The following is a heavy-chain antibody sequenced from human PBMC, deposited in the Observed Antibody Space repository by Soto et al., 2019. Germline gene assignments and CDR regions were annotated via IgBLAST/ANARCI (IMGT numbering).Heavy chain of an antibody. Sequence: QVQLVESGGGVVQPGRSLRLSCAASGFTFSSYGMHWVRQAPGKGLEWVAVIWYDGSNKYYADSVKGRFTISRDNSKNTLYLQMNSLRAEDTAVYYCARGNFDWLLTYYFDYWGQGTLVPVSS. J-gene: IGHJ4*02. CDR1: GFTFSSYG. D-gene: IGHD3-9*01. V-gene: IGHV3-33*01. CDR3: ARGNFDWLLTYYFDY. CDR2: IWYDGSNK.